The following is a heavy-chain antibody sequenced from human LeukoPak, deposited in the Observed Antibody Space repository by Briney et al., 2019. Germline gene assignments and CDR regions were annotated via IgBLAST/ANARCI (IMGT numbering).Heavy chain of an antibody. CDR1: GGSISSYY. CDR2: IYYSGST. Sequence: PSETLSLTCTVSGGSISSYYWSWIRQPPGKGLEWIGYIYYSGSTNYNPSLKSRVTISVDTSKNQFSLKLSSVTAADTAVYYCASSGGPYCSSTSCYCAGCAFDIWGQGTMVTVSS. J-gene: IGHJ3*02. V-gene: IGHV4-59*12. CDR3: ASSGGPYCSSTSCYCAGCAFDI. D-gene: IGHD2-2*01.